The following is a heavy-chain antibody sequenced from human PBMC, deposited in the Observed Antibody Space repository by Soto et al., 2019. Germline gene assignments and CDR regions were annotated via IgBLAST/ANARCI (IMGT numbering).Heavy chain of an antibody. D-gene: IGHD4-17*01. CDR2: IYYSGST. CDR3: AGGGGTVTTLDY. J-gene: IGHJ4*02. CDR1: GGSISSGGYY. Sequence: QVQLQESGPGLVKPSQTLSLTCTVSGGSISSGGYYWSWIRQHPGKGLEWIGYIYYSGSTYYNPSLKSRVTITVDTSKNPFSLKLSSVTAGDTAGDYCAGGGGTVTTLDYWGQGTLVTVSS. V-gene: IGHV4-31*03.